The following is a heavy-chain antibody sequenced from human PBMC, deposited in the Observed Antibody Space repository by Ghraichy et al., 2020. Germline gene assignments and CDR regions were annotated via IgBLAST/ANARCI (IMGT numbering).Heavy chain of an antibody. CDR1: GYTLTELS. D-gene: IGHD4/OR15-4a*01. J-gene: IGHJ6*02. CDR3: ATDSGTMAPLGMDV. CDR2: FDPEDGET. Sequence: ASVKVSCKVSGYTLTELSMHWVRQAPGKGLEWMGGFDPEDGETIYAQKFQGRVTMTEDTSTDTAYMELSSLRSEDTAVYYCATDSGTMAPLGMDVWGQGTTVTVSS. V-gene: IGHV1-24*01.